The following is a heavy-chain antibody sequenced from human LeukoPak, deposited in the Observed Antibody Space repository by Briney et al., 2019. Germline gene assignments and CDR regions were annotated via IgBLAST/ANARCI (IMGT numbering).Heavy chain of an antibody. Sequence: GSLRLSCAASGFTFSSYAMSWVRQPPGKGLEWVGEIYHSGSTNYNPSLKSRVTISVDKSKNQFSLRLSSVTAADTAVYYCARAVGASEEKKIWGQGILVTVSS. CDR1: GFTFSSYAM. D-gene: IGHD1-26*01. CDR3: ARAVGASEEKKI. J-gene: IGHJ4*02. CDR2: IYHSGST. V-gene: IGHV4-4*02.